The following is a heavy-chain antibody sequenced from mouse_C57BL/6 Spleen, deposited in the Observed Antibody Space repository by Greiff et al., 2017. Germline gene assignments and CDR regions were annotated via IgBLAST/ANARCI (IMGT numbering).Heavy chain of an antibody. CDR3: ARRATVVAPYYAMDY. CDR2: INSDGGST. D-gene: IGHD1-1*01. CDR1: EYEFPSHD. V-gene: IGHV5-2*03. J-gene: IGHJ4*01. Sequence: EVMLVESGGGLVQPGESLKLSCESNEYEFPSHDMSWVRKTPEKRLELVAAINSDGGSTYYPDTMERRFIISRDNTKKTLYLQMSSLSSEDTAMYYCARRATVVAPYYAMDYWGQGTSVTVSS.